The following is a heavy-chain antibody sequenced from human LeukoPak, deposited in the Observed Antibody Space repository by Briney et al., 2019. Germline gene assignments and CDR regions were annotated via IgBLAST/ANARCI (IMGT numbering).Heavy chain of an antibody. D-gene: IGHD2-8*02. J-gene: IGHJ4*02. Sequence: RGGLRRSSEAPPLAFTINAISWGPQAPGKGLEWVSTTSESGSGTYDADSVKGRFIISRDNSKNTLYLQMRSLRVEETAIYYCAKRIPRSAYCTGDTCYPQSTYFDYWGPGSLVTVSS. CDR3: AKRIPRSAYCTGDTCYPQSTYFDY. CDR2: TSESGSGT. V-gene: IGHV3-23*01. CDR1: PLAFTINA.